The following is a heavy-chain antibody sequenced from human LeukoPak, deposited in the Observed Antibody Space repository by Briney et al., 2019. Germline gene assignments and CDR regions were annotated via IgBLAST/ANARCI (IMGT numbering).Heavy chain of an antibody. Sequence: AAVKVSCKASGYAFTDYYMHWLRQAPGQGLEWMGWINPNSGGTNYAQKFQGRVTITRDTSISTAYMELSRLRSDDTAVYYCARSGGSGSLYFDYWGQGTLVTVSS. CDR3: ARSGGSGSLYFDY. J-gene: IGHJ4*02. CDR2: INPNSGGT. V-gene: IGHV1-2*02. CDR1: GYAFTDYY. D-gene: IGHD3-10*01.